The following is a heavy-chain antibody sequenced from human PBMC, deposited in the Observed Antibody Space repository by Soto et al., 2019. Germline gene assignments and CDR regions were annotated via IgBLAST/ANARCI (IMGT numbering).Heavy chain of an antibody. J-gene: IGHJ4*02. CDR3: ARYYDY. V-gene: IGHV3-30-3*01. CDR1: GFTFSSYA. Sequence: LRLSCAASGFTFSSYAMHWVRQAPGKGLEWVAVISYDGSNKYYADSVKGRFTVSRDNSKNTLYLQMNSLRAEDTAVYYCARYYDYWGQGTLVTVSS. CDR2: ISYDGSNK.